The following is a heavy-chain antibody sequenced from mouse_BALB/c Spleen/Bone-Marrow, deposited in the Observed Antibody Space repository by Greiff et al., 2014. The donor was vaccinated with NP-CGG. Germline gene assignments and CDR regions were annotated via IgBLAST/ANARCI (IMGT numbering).Heavy chain of an antibody. Sequence: EVQLQQSGPELVKPGASVKISCKASGYSFTGYFMNWVMQSHGKSLEWIGRIYPSNGDTFYNQKFKGKATLTVDKSSNTAHMELRSLASEDSAVYYCAGIYDYDRGAGFAYWGQGTLVTVSA. CDR3: AGIYDYDRGAGFAY. CDR2: IYPSNGDT. J-gene: IGHJ3*01. V-gene: IGHV1-20*02. D-gene: IGHD2-4*01. CDR1: GYSFTGYF.